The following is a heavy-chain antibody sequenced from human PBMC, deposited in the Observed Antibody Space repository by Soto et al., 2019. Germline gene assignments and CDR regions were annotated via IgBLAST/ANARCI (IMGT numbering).Heavy chain of an antibody. CDR3: AKDPSTGHADH. CDR2: ISRDAANT. Sequence: GGSLRLSCAASAFIFRDYAMNWVRQAPGKGLEWVSTISRDAANTHYADSVKGRFTISRDNSKNILYLQMSSLRGEDTALYYCAKDPSTGHADHWGQGTLVTVSS. CDR1: AFIFRDYA. V-gene: IGHV3-23*01. J-gene: IGHJ4*02. D-gene: IGHD3-9*01.